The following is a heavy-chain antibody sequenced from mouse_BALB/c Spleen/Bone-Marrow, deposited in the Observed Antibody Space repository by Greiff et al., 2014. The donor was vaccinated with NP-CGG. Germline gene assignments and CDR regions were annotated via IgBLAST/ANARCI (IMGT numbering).Heavy chain of an antibody. CDR3: ARRGGHYGYHGCYLDY. D-gene: IGHD2-2*01. CDR1: GYSFTGYY. CDR2: INPFNGGT. Sequence: VQLQQSGPELVKPGASMKISCKASGYSFTGYYMHWVKQSHGKNLEWIGLINPFNGGTDCNQKFKGKATLTVDKSSGTAYMELLRLTSEDSAVYYCARRGGHYGYHGCYLDYWGQGTTLTVSS. J-gene: IGHJ2*01. V-gene: IGHV1-37*01.